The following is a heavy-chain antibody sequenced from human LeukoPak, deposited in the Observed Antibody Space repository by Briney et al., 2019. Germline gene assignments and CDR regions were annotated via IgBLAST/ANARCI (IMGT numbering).Heavy chain of an antibody. CDR1: GFTFSSYS. Sequence: GGSLRLSCAASGFTFSSYSMNWVRQAPGKGLEWVSYISSSSSTIYYADSVKGRFTISRDNAKNSLYLQMNSLRAEDTAVYYCARDYFRDIVVVPAAMVWFDPWGQGTLVTVSS. CDR3: ARDYFRDIVVVPAAMVWFDP. CDR2: ISSSSSTI. V-gene: IGHV3-48*04. D-gene: IGHD2-2*01. J-gene: IGHJ5*02.